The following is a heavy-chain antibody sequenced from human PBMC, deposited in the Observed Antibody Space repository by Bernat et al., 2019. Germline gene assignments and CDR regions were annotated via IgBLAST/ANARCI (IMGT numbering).Heavy chain of an antibody. J-gene: IGHJ4*02. D-gene: IGHD6-13*01. V-gene: IGHV3-33*01. CDR2: IWYDGSNK. CDR1: GFTFSSYG. Sequence: QVQLVESGGGVVQPGRSLRLSCAASGFTFSSYGMHWVRQAPGKGLEWVAVIWYDGSNKYYADSVKGRFTISRDNSKNTLYLQMNSLRAEDTAVYYFARDLINVAAAVYWGQGTMVTVSS. CDR3: ARDLINVAAAVY.